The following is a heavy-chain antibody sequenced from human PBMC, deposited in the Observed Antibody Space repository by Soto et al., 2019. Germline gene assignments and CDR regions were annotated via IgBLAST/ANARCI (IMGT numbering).Heavy chain of an antibody. CDR1: GYTFTSYY. CDR3: ARDPTVQMVYGSYYYYYYGMYV. CDR2: INPSGGST. V-gene: IGHV1-46*03. D-gene: IGHD2-8*01. J-gene: IGHJ6*02. Sequence: GASVKVSCKASGYTFTSYYMHWVRQAPGQGLEWMGIINPSGGSTSYAQKFQGRVTMTRDTSTSTVYMELSSLRSEDTAVYYCARDPTVQMVYGSYYYYYYGMYVWGQGTTVTVSS.